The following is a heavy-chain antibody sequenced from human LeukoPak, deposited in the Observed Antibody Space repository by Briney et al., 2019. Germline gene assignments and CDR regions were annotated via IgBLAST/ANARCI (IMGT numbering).Heavy chain of an antibody. CDR1: GASISSYY. CDR3: ARDRIWDDAGHDPFAI. CDR2: IYTSAKT. Sequence: SETLSLTCNVSGASISSYYWSWIRQPAGKGLEWIGRIYTSAKTNYSPSFKSRATISIDRSKNQFSLNLPSVTAADTAVYYCARDRIWDDAGHDPFAIWGQGTWATFSS. D-gene: IGHD1-1*01. J-gene: IGHJ3*02. V-gene: IGHV4-4*07.